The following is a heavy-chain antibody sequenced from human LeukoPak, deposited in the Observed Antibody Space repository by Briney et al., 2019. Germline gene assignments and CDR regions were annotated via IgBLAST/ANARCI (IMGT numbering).Heavy chain of an antibody. CDR2: MYYSGST. D-gene: IGHD3-22*01. CDR3: ARGPYSYDSSGAFDI. V-gene: IGHV4-59*08. CDR1: GGSFSGYY. J-gene: IGHJ3*02. Sequence: PSETLSLTCAVYGGSFSGYYWSWIRQPPGKGLEWIGYMYYSGSTNYNPSLKSRVTISVDTSKNQFSLKLSSVTAADTAVYFCARGPYSYDSSGAFDIWGQGTMVTVSS.